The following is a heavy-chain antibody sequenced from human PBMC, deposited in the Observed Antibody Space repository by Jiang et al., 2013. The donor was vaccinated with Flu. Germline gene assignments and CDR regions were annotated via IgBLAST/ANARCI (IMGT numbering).Heavy chain of an antibody. V-gene: IGHV1-18*01. CDR1: GYSFRSYG. CDR3: ARGYCSGGVCYKKGAFDI. D-gene: IGHD2-8*02. CDR2: ISAYNGDT. J-gene: IGHJ3*02. Sequence: GAEVKKPGASVKVSCKASGYSFRSYGISWVRQAPGQGLQWMGWISAYNGDTNFAQKLQGRVTMTIDTSTTTAYMELRSLRSDDTAVYYCARGYCSGGVCYKKGAFDIWAKGQ.